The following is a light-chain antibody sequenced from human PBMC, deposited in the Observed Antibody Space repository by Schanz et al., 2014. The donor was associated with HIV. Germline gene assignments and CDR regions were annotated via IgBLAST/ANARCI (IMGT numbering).Light chain of an antibody. CDR3: GTWDSTLRAWV. CDR1: SSNIGNNY. CDR2: DNN. J-gene: IGLJ3*02. V-gene: IGLV1-51*01. Sequence: QSVLTQPPSVSAAPGQKVTISCSGSSSNIGNNYVSWYQQLPGTAPKVLIYDNNKRFSGIPDRFSGSKSDTSATLGITGLQTGDEADYYCGTWDSTLRAWVFGGGTKLTVL.